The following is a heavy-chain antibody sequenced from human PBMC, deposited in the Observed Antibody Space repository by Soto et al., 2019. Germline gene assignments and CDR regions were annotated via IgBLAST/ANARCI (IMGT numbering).Heavy chain of an antibody. CDR3: AREVGDGYNYDY. CDR1: GGSVSSRSYF. J-gene: IGHJ4*02. Sequence: SETLSLTCTVSGGSVSSRSYFWGWIRQPPGKGLEWIGTIYYNGSTYYNPSLKSRVTISIDTSKNQFSLRLSSVTAADTAMYYCAREVGDGYNYDYWGQGTLVTVS. V-gene: IGHV4-39*07. CDR2: IYYNGST. D-gene: IGHD5-12*01.